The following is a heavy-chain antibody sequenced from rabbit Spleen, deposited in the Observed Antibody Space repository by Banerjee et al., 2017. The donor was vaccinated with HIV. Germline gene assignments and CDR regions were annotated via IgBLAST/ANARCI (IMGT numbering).Heavy chain of an antibody. D-gene: IGHD2-1*01. CDR1: GFSFSDRDV. CDR3: ARDLVGVIGWNFYL. V-gene: IGHV1S45*01. J-gene: IGHJ4*01. Sequence: QEHLVESGGGLVQPEGSLTLTCKASGFSFSDRDVMCWVRQAPGKGLQWIACINASTGKPVYATWASGRFTISRTSSTTVTLRMTSLTAADRATYFCARDLVGVIGWNFYLWGQGTLVTVS. CDR2: INASTGKP.